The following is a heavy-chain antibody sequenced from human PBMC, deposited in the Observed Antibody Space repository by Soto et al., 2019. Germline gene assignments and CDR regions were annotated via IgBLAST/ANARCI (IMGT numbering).Heavy chain of an antibody. D-gene: IGHD6-13*01. Sequence: QVQLVESGGGVVQPGRSLRLSCAASGFTFSSYGMHWVRQAPGKGLEWVAVIWYDGSNKYYADSVKGRFTISRDNSKNTLYLQINSLRAEDTAVYYCASEIAAAGTTSNDYWGQGTLVTVSS. V-gene: IGHV3-33*01. CDR3: ASEIAAAGTTSNDY. J-gene: IGHJ4*02. CDR1: GFTFSSYG. CDR2: IWYDGSNK.